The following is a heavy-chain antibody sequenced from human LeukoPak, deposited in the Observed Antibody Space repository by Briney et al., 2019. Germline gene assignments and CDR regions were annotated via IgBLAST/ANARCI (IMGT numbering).Heavy chain of an antibody. V-gene: IGHV4-34*01. J-gene: IGHJ4*02. CDR1: GASFSGYY. D-gene: IGHD4-17*01. Sequence: SETLSLTCAVYGASFSGYYWSWIRQPAGKGLEWIGEINHSGSTNYNPSLKSRVTISKDTSKSQFSLKLSSVTAADTAVYFCARSIMASVTSFGYWGQGTLVTGSS. CDR2: INHSGST. CDR3: ARSIMASVTSFGY.